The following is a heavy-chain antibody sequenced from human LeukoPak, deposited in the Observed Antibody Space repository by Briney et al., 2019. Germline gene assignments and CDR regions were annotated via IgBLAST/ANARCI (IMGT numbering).Heavy chain of an antibody. CDR3: ARDQDTAMLGYYYYYGMDV. Sequence: ASVKVSCKASGGTFSSYAISWVRQAPGQGLEWMGWISAYNGNTNYAQKLQGRVTMTTDTSTSTAYMELRSLRSDDTAVYYCARDQDTAMLGYYYYYGMDVWGQGTTVTVSS. CDR1: GGTFSSYA. CDR2: ISAYNGNT. V-gene: IGHV1-18*01. J-gene: IGHJ6*02. D-gene: IGHD5-18*01.